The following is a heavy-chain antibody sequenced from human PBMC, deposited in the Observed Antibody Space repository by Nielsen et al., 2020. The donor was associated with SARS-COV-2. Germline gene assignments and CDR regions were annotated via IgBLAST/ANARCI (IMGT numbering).Heavy chain of an antibody. D-gene: IGHD1-26*01. J-gene: IGHJ4*02. CDR1: GSSISTSSHS. CDR2: IYSSGTT. CDR3: ATPFFSGNFPGDPFDS. Sequence: SETLSLTCTVSGSSISTSSHSWGWIRQPPGKGLEWIGTIYSSGTTYYGPSLRSRVTISIDRFKNRFSLRLSSVTAADTATYYCATPFFSGNFPGDPFDSWGQGTLVTVSS. V-gene: IGHV4-39*01.